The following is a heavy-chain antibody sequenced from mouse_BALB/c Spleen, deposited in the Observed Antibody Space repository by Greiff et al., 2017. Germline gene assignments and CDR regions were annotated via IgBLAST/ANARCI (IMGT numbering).Heavy chain of an antibody. J-gene: IGHJ3*01. CDR2: IRSKSNNYAT. D-gene: IGHD2-4*01. V-gene: IGHV10-1*02. Sequence: EVKVVESGGGLVQPKGSLKLSCAASGFTFNTYAMNWVRQAPGKGLEWVARIRSKSNNYATYYADSVKDRFTISRDDSQSMLYLQMNNLKTEDTAMYYCVRSTMITNWFAYWGQGTLVTVSA. CDR1: GFTFNTYA. CDR3: VRSTMITNWFAY.